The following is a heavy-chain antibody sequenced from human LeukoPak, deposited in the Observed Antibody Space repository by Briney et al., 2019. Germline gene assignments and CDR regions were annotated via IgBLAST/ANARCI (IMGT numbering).Heavy chain of an antibody. CDR1: GFTFSAYW. Sequence: GGSLRLSCAASGFTFSAYWMSWVRQTPGKGLEWVANIKQDESEKYYVGSVMGQFTISRDNAKNSLYLQMNSLRAEDTAVYYCARDFRYGALDYWGQGTLVTVSS. D-gene: IGHD4-17*01. V-gene: IGHV3-7*01. J-gene: IGHJ4*02. CDR2: IKQDESEK. CDR3: ARDFRYGALDY.